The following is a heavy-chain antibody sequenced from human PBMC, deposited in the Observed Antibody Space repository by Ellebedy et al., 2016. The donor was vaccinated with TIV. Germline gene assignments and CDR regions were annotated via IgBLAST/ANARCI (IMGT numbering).Heavy chain of an antibody. CDR3: ASRSYEYYYYGMDV. D-gene: IGHD3-16*01. Sequence: PGGSLRLSCAASEFPVSSNYINWVRQAPGKGLEWVSVIYSGGGTYYADSVKGRFTISRDNSKNTLYLHMNSLRAEDTAVYYCASRSYEYYYYGMDVWGQGTTVTVSS. CDR2: IYSGGGT. J-gene: IGHJ6*02. CDR1: EFPVSSNY. V-gene: IGHV3-53*01.